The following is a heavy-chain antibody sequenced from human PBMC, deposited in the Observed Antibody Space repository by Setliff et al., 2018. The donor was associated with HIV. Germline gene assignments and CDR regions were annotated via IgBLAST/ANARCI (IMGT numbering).Heavy chain of an antibody. CDR1: GGSISSYY. CDR3: ARGQGYSYGAFDI. Sequence: SETLSLTCTVSGGSISSYYWSWIRQPPGKGLEWIGYIYTSGSTNYNPSLKSRVTISVDTSKNQFSLKLSSVTAADTAVYYCARGQGYSYGAFDIWGQGTMVTVSS. V-gene: IGHV4-4*08. CDR2: IYTSGST. J-gene: IGHJ3*02. D-gene: IGHD5-18*01.